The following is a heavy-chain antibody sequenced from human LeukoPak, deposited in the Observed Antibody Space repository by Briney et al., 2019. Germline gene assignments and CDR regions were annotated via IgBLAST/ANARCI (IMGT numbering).Heavy chain of an antibody. CDR2: IRYDGSKK. J-gene: IGHJ6*03. D-gene: IGHD1-1*01. Sequence: GGSLRLLCAASGFTFNRYGMEWVRQAPGKGLEWVTFIRYDGSKKYYADSVKGRFTISRDNSKNTLYLQMNSLRAEDTAVYYCARDERGTDTYYYYYYMDVWGKGTTVTVSS. V-gene: IGHV3-30*02. CDR1: GFTFNRYG. CDR3: ARDERGTDTYYYYYYMDV.